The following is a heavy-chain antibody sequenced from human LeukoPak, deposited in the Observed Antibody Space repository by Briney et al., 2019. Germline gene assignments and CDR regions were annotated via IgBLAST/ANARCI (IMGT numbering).Heavy chain of an antibody. CDR1: GYTFTGYY. CDR3: ARVPGGLAAAGNY. V-gene: IGHV1-2*06. J-gene: IGHJ4*02. D-gene: IGHD6-13*01. Sequence: ASVKVSCKASGYTFTGYYMHWVRQAPGQGLEWMGRINPNSGGTNYAQKFQGRVTMTRDTSISTAYMELSRLRSEDTAVYYCARVPGGLAAAGNYWGQGTLVTVSS. CDR2: INPNSGGT.